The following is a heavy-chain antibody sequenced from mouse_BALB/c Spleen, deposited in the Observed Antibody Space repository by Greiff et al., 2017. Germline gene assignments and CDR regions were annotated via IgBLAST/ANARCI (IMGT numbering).Heavy chain of an antibody. J-gene: IGHJ4*01. CDR3: ARILLLRGYAMDY. CDR1: GFSLSTSGMG. D-gene: IGHD1-1*01. Sequence: QVTLKVSGPGILQPSQTLSLTCSFSGFSLSTSGMGVSWIRQPSGTGLEWLAHIYWDDDKRYNPSLKSRLTISKDTSRNQVFLKITSVDTADTATYYCARILLLRGYAMDYWGQGTSVTVSS. V-gene: IGHV8-12*01. CDR2: IYWDDDK.